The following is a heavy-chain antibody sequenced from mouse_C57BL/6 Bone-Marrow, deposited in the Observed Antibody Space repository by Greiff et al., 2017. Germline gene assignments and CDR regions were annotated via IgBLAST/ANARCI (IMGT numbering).Heavy chain of an antibody. V-gene: IGHV1-15*01. CDR3: TRSGYYGSSSFY. D-gene: IGHD1-1*01. Sequence: VQLQQSGAELVRPGASVTMSCKASGYTFTDYEMHWVKQTPVQGLEWIGAIDPETGGTAYNQKFKGKAILTADKSSSTAYMELRSLTSEDSAVYYCTRSGYYGSSSFYWGQGTTLTVSS. CDR2: IDPETGGT. CDR1: GYTFTDYE. J-gene: IGHJ2*01.